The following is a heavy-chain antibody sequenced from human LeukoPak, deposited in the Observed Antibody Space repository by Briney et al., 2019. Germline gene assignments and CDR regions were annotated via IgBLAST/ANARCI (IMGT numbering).Heavy chain of an antibody. D-gene: IGHD3-10*01. CDR2: IYYSGST. J-gene: IGHJ4*02. V-gene: IGHV4-59*01. CDR3: ARGGSGTYLSHLRFDY. Sequence: SETLSLTCTVSGGSISSYYWSSIRQPPGKGLEWIGYIYYSGSTNYNPSLKSRVTISVDTSKNQISLKLSSVTAADTAVYYCARGGSGTYLSHLRFDYWGQGTLVTVSS. CDR1: GGSISSYY.